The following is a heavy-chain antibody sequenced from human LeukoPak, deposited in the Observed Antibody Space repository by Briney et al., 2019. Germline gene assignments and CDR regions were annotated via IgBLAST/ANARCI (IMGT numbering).Heavy chain of an antibody. CDR3: ARPAEYSSSRGTDYFDY. Sequence: SETLSLTCAVYGGSFSGYYWSWIRQPPGKGLEWIGEINHSGSTNYNPSLKSRATISVDTSKNQFSLKLSSVTAADTAVYYCARPAEYSSSRGTDYFDYWGQGTLVTVSS. J-gene: IGHJ4*02. CDR2: INHSGST. D-gene: IGHD6-6*01. V-gene: IGHV4-34*01. CDR1: GGSFSGYY.